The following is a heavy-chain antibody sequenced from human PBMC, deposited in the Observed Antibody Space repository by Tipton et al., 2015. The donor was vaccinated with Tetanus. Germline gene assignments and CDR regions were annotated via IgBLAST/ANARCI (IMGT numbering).Heavy chain of an antibody. D-gene: IGHD1-7*01. CDR1: GYTFTSYA. CDR3: ARGVTGTTAWFDP. CDR2: INAGNGNT. V-gene: IGHV1-3*01. J-gene: IGHJ5*02. Sequence: QVQLVQSGAEVKKPGASVKVSCKASGYTFTSYAIHWVRQALGQRLEWMGWINAGNGNTKYSQKFQGRVTITSDTSASTGYMELSSLRSEDTAVYYCARGVTGTTAWFDPWGQGTLVTVSS.